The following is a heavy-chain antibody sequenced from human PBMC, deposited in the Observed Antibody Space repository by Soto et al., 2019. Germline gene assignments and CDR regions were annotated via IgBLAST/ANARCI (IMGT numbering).Heavy chain of an antibody. CDR2: ISAYNGNT. V-gene: IGHV1-18*01. CDR3: ARDPFGYSYGHYFEY. Sequence: ASVKVSCKASGYTFTSYGISWVRQAPGQGLEWMGWISAYNGNTNYAQKLQGRVTMTTDTSTSTAYMELRSLRSDDTAVYYCARDPFGYSYGHYFEYWGQGTLVTVSS. CDR1: GYTFTSYG. D-gene: IGHD5-18*01. J-gene: IGHJ4*02.